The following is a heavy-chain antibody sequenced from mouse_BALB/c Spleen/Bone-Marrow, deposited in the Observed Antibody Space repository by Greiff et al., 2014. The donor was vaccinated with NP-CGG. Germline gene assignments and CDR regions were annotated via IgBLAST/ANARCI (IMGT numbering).Heavy chain of an antibody. V-gene: IGHV2-9*02. J-gene: IGHJ4*01. CDR1: GFSLTSYG. D-gene: IGHD1-2*01. CDR2: IWADGST. Sequence: VMLVESGPGLVAPSQSLSITCTVSGFSLTSYGVHWVRQPPGKGLEWLGVIWADGSTNYNSALMSRLSISKDNSKSQVFLKMNSLQPDDTAMYYCSRITTATGAMDYWGQGTSVTVSS. CDR3: SRITTATGAMDY.